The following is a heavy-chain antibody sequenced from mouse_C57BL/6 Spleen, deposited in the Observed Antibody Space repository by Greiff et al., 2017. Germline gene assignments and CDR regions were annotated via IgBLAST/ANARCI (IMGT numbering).Heavy chain of an antibody. CDR1: GFTFSSYA. Sequence: EVKLVESGEGLVKPGGSLQLSCAASGFTFSSYAMSWVRQTPEKRLEWVAYISSGGDYIYYADTVKGRFTISRDNARNTLYLQMSSLKSEDTAMYYCTRAEGHYYGSSLYAMDYWGQGTSVTVSS. D-gene: IGHD1-1*01. J-gene: IGHJ4*01. CDR2: ISSGGDYI. V-gene: IGHV5-9-1*02. CDR3: TRAEGHYYGSSLYAMDY.